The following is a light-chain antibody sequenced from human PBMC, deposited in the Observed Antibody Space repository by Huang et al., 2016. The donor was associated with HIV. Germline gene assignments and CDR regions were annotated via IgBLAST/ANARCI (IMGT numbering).Light chain of an antibody. CDR1: QSLVHSDGNTY. Sequence: DVVMTQSPLSLPVTLGQPASISCRSSQSLVHSDGNTYLNWFQQRPGQSPRRLIYKVSNRDSGVPDRFGGSGSGTDFTLKISRVEAEDVGVYYCMQGIHWPPTFGQGTKVEIK. V-gene: IGKV2-30*02. CDR2: KVS. CDR3: MQGIHWPPT. J-gene: IGKJ1*01.